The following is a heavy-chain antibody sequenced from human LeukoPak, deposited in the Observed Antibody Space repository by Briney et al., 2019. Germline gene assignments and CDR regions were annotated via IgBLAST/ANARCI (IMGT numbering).Heavy chain of an antibody. Sequence: SETLSLTCTVSGGSITSYYWTWIRQPPGKGLEWIGSIYYSGSTNYNPSLKSRVTISVDTSKNQFSLKLSSVTAADTAVYYCARGSIVVVVAATDWFDPWGQGTLVTVSS. CDR1: GGSITSYY. J-gene: IGHJ5*02. CDR2: IYYSGST. V-gene: IGHV4-59*12. CDR3: ARGSIVVVVAATDWFDP. D-gene: IGHD2-15*01.